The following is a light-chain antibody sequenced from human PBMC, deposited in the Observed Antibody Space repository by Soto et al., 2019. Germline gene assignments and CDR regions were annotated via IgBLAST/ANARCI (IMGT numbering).Light chain of an antibody. CDR1: QSVSSY. CDR2: DAS. V-gene: IGKV3-11*01. Sequence: EIVLTQSPATLSLSPGERATLSCRASQSVSSYLAWYQQKPGQAPRLLIYDASTRATGIPARFSGSGSGTEFTLTISSLQSEDFAIYYCQQSRTFAQGTKLEIK. J-gene: IGKJ2*01. CDR3: QQSRT.